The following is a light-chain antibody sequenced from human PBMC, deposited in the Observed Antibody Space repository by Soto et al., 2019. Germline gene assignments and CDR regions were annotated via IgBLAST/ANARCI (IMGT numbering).Light chain of an antibody. CDR1: QSISSW. CDR3: QQYNSYPYT. V-gene: IGKV1-5*03. CDR2: KAS. Sequence: DIQMTQSPSTLSASVGDRDTITCRASQSISSWLAWYQQKPGKAPKLLIYKASSLESGAPSRFSGSGSGTEFTLTISSLQPDDFATYYCQQYNSYPYTFGQGTKLEIK. J-gene: IGKJ2*01.